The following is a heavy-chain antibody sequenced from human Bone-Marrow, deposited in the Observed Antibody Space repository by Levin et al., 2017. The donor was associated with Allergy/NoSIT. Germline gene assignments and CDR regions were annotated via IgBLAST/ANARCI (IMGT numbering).Heavy chain of an antibody. D-gene: IGHD6-19*01. J-gene: IGHJ4*02. V-gene: IGHV3-7*01. CDR1: GFTFSNYW. Sequence: PGGSLRLSCAASGFTFSNYWMSWVRQSPGKGLEWLADIKQDGSDINYVDSVKGRFTVSRDNAKNSLYLQMNSLRVDDTAVYYCSTSSRSSGWSNWGQGTLVTVSS. CDR3: STSSRSSGWSN. CDR2: IKQDGSDI.